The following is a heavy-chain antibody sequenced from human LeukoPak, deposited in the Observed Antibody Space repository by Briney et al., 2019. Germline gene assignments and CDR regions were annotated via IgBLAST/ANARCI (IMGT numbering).Heavy chain of an antibody. V-gene: IGHV4-61*02. CDR2: IYTSGST. CDR3: AREGAARNFDY. Sequence: SETLSLTRTVSGGSVSSGTYYWTWIRQPAGKGLEWIGRIYTSGSTNFNPSLKSRVSISLDTSQNQFSLKLSSVTAADTAVYYCAREGAARNFDYWGQGILVTVSS. CDR1: GGSVSSGTYY. J-gene: IGHJ4*02. D-gene: IGHD6-6*01.